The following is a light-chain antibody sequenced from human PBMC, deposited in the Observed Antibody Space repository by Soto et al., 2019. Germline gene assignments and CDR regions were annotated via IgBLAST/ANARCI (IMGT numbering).Light chain of an antibody. CDR3: GTWDNSLSVVV. V-gene: IGLV1-51*01. Sequence: QSVLTQPPSMSAAPGQKVTFSCSGSSSNIGKNYVSWYQQFPGTAPKLLIYDNNKRPSGIPDRFSGSKSGTSATLGITGLQTGDEADYFCGTWDNSLSVVVFGGGTKLTV. J-gene: IGLJ2*01. CDR1: SSNIGKNY. CDR2: DNN.